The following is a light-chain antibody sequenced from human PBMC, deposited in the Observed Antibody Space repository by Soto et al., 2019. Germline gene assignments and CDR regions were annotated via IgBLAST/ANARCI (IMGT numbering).Light chain of an antibody. CDR3: QHYASFSGT. J-gene: IGKJ1*01. CDR2: DAS. Sequence: DIQMTQSPSTLSASVGDTVTVTCRASQSVSGGLAGYQQKPGEAPKRLIYDASALPGGAPSRFSGSGSGTEFTLTISTLQPDDFATYYCQHYASFSGTFGQGTKV. V-gene: IGKV1-5*01. CDR1: QSVSGG.